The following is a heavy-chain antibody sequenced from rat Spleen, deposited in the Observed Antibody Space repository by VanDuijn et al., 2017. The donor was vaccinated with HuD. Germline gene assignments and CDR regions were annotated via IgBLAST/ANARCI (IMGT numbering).Heavy chain of an antibody. D-gene: IGHD1-11*01. CDR1: GFTFSAYN. CDR3: ARGGFFRY. V-gene: IGHV5S10*01. CDR2: IIYDSSRT. J-gene: IGHJ2*01. Sequence: EVQLVESGGGLVQPGKSLKLSCAASGFTFSAYNMAWVRQAPKKGLEWVAAIIYDSSRTYYRDSVKGRFTISRDNAKNTLYLQMNSLRSEDTATYYCARGGFFRYWGQGVMVTVSS.